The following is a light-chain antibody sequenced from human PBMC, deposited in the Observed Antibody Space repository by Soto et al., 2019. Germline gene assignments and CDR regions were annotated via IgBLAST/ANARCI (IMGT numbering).Light chain of an antibody. CDR1: SGHSTYI. Sequence: QAVLTQSSSASASLGSSVKLTCTLSSGHSTYIIAWHQQQPGKAPRYLMKLEGSGSYNKGSGVPDRFSGSSSGADRYLTISNLQFEDEADYYCETWDINTHVVFGGGTKVTFL. CDR2: LEGSGSY. J-gene: IGLJ2*01. CDR3: ETWDINTHVV. V-gene: IGLV4-60*02.